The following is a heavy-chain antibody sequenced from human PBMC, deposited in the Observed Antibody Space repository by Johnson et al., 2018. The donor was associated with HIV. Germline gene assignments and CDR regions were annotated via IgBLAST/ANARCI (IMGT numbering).Heavy chain of an antibody. CDR1: GFTVSSYC. V-gene: IGHV3-30*02. CDR3: AKDQAVAGRGLFAFDI. J-gene: IGHJ3*02. D-gene: IGHD6-19*01. CDR2: IRYDGSNK. Sequence: QMQLVESGGGLVQPGGSLRLSCAASGFTVSSYCMHWVRQAPGKGLEWVAFIRYDGSNKYYADSVKGRFTISRDNSKNTLYLQMNSLRPEDTAVYYCAKDQAVAGRGLFAFDIWGQGTMVTVSS.